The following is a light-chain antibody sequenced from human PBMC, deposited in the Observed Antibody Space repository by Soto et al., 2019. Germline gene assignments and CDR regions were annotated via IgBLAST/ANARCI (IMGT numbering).Light chain of an antibody. CDR1: QSLSNF. CDR3: QQRSNLFT. V-gene: IGKV3-11*01. J-gene: IGKJ3*01. CDR2: DAS. Sequence: EIVLTQSPAPLSLSPGERATLSCRASQSLSNFLAWYQQKPGQAPRLLIYDASNRATGIPVRFSGSGSGTDFTLTIISLEPEDFAVYYGQQRSNLFTFGPGTTVEIK.